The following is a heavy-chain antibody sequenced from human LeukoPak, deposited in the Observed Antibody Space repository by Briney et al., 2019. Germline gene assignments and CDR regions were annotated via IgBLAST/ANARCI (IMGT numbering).Heavy chain of an antibody. J-gene: IGHJ4*02. CDR1: GCTFTGYY. CDR3: ARDMGGGYYGSGILYYFDY. Sequence: GASVKVSCKASGCTFTGYYMHWVREAPGQGLEWMGWINPNSGGTNYAQKFQGRVTMTRDTSISTAYMELSRLRSDDTAVYYCARDMGGGYYGSGILYYFDYWGQGTLVTVSS. V-gene: IGHV1-2*02. D-gene: IGHD3-10*01. CDR2: INPNSGGT.